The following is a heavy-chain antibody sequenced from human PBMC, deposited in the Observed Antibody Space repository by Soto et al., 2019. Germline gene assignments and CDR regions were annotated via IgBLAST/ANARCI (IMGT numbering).Heavy chain of an antibody. V-gene: IGHV1-18*01. CDR2: ISAHNGNT. D-gene: IGHD1-1*01. CDR1: GYTFTNYG. J-gene: IGHJ4*02. CDR3: ARGRYGDY. Sequence: QVRLVQSGAEVKKPGASVKVSCKASGYTFTNYGITWVRQAPGQGLEWMGWISAHNGNTDYAQKLQGRVIVTRDTSTSTAYMELRSLISDDTAVYYCARGRYGDYWGQGALVTVSS.